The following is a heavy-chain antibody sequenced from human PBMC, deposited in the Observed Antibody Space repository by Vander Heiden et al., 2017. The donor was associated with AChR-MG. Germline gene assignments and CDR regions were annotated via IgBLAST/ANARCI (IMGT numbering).Heavy chain of an antibody. V-gene: IGHV1-2*02. J-gene: IGHJ4*02. Sequence: QVQLVQSGAEVKKPGASVKVSCKASGYTFTGYFMHWVRQAPGQGLEWMGWINPNSGSTYLAQNFQDRVTMTRDTSISTAYMDLSRLRSDDTAIYYCARGRYGDYQYYFDYWSQGTLVTVSS. CDR3: ARGRYGDYQYYFDY. CDR1: GYTFTGYF. D-gene: IGHD4-17*01. CDR2: INPNSGST.